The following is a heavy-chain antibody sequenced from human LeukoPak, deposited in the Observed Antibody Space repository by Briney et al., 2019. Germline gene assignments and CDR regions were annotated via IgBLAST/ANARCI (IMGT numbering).Heavy chain of an antibody. D-gene: IGHD2-15*01. V-gene: IGHV1-18*01. J-gene: IGHJ6*02. Sequence: ASVKVSCTASGYTFTSYGISCVRQAPGQGLELMGWISAYNGNTTYAQKLQGRVTMTPDTSTSTAYMELRSLRSDDTAVYYCARGDGYFSGGSCYSRNYYYYGMDVWGQGTTVTVSS. CDR2: ISAYNGNT. CDR3: ARGDGYFSGGSCYSRNYYYYGMDV. CDR1: GYTFTSYG.